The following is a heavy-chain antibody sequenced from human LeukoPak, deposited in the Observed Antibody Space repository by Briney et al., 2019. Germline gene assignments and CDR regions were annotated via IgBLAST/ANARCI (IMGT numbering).Heavy chain of an antibody. CDR1: GYTFTSYG. D-gene: IGHD5-18*01. CDR3: ARVESGYSYFDY. J-gene: IGHJ4*02. CDR2: ISAYNGNT. V-gene: IGHV1-18*01. Sequence: ASVKVSCKAPGYTFTSYGISWVRQAPGQGLEWMGWISAYNGNTNYAQKLQGRVTMTTDTSTSTAYMELRSLRSDDTAVYYCARVESGYSYFDYWGQGTLVTVSS.